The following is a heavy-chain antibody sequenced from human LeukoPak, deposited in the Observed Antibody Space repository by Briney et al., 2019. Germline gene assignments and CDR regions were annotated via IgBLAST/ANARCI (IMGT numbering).Heavy chain of an antibody. D-gene: IGHD5-18*01. J-gene: IGHJ4*02. CDR1: GYTFTSYG. Sequence: ASVKVSCKASGYTFTSYGISWVRQAPGQGLEWMGWISAYNGNTDYAQKFQGRVTMTTDTSTNTAYMDLSRLRSDDTAVYCCARPGLGAAMDLLDYWGQGTLVTVSS. CDR2: ISAYNGNT. V-gene: IGHV1-18*01. CDR3: ARPGLGAAMDLLDY.